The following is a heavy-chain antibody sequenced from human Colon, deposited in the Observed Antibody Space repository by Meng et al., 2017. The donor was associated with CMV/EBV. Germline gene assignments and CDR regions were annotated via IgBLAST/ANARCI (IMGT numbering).Heavy chain of an antibody. CDR1: GFTFSTYA. V-gene: IGHV3-30*01. CDR2: TSYDERHK. J-gene: IGHJ4*02. D-gene: IGHD3-22*01. Sequence: SGFTFSTYAMHWVRQAPGKGLEWVEVTSYDERHKYYGVSVKGRFTISRDNSKNTLFLQMDSLRTEDTAVYYCARSGAGYDTTGPGDYWGQGTLVTVSS. CDR3: ARSGAGYDTTGPGDY.